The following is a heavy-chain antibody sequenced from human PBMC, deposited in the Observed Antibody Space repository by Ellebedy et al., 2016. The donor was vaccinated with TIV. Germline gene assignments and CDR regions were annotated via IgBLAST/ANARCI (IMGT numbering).Heavy chain of an antibody. Sequence: SETLSLTCTFSGDPISNYYWSWIRQPPGKGLEWIGYIYYSGSANYNPSLKSRVTISLDTPRKQLSLRLTSVTAADAAVYYCASGPNHYLFDYWGQGTLVTVSS. V-gene: IGHV4-59*01. CDR2: IYYSGSA. CDR3: ASGPNHYLFDY. D-gene: IGHD3-10*01. J-gene: IGHJ4*02. CDR1: GDPISNYY.